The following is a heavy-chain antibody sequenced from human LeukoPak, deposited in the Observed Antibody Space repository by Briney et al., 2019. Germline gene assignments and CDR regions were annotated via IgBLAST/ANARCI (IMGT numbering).Heavy chain of an antibody. Sequence: GRSLRLSCAASGFTFSSYAMHWVRQAPGKGLEWVAVISYDGSNKYYADSVKGRFTISRDNSKNTLYLQMNSLRAEDTAVYYCARPHLKSLSGYYDFWSGYYTPLDAFDIWGQGTMVTVSS. J-gene: IGHJ3*02. CDR3: ARPHLKSLSGYYDFWSGYYTPLDAFDI. CDR2: ISYDGSNK. V-gene: IGHV3-30-3*01. CDR1: GFTFSSYA. D-gene: IGHD3-3*01.